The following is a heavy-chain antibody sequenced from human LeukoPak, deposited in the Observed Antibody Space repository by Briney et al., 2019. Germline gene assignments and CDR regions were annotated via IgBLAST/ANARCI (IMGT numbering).Heavy chain of an antibody. CDR2: ISGSGDST. CDR1: GFTLRSYV. CDR3: ARDLSIAARPYYFDY. J-gene: IGHJ4*02. Sequence: GGSLRLSCVASGFTLRSYVMNWVRQTPGKGLEWVSSISGSGDSTFYADSVKGRFSISRDNSKNTLYLQVNGLRTEDTAVYYCARDLSIAARPYYFDYWGQGTLVTVSS. D-gene: IGHD6-6*01. V-gene: IGHV3-23*01.